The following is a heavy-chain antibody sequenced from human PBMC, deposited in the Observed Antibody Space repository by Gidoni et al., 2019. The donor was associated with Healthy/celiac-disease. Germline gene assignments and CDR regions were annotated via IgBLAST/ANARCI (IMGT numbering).Heavy chain of an antibody. CDR3: ASSYYYGSGSKFDY. Sequence: QVQLVQSGAEVKKPGSSVKVSCKASGGSFSSYTISWVRQAPGQGLEWMGRIIPILGIANYEQKFQGRVTITADKSTSTAYMELSSLRSEDTAVYYCASSYYYGSGSKFDYWGQGTLVTVSS. D-gene: IGHD3-10*01. V-gene: IGHV1-69*02. CDR1: GGSFSSYT. J-gene: IGHJ4*02. CDR2: IIPILGIA.